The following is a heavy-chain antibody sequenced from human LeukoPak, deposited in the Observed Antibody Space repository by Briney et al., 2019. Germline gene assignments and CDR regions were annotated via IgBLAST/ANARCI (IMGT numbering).Heavy chain of an antibody. D-gene: IGHD3-10*01. J-gene: IGHJ4*02. Sequence: SETLSLTCTVSGGSISSYYWSWIRQPPGKGLEWIGYIYYSGSTNYNPSHKSRVTISVDTSKNQFSLKLSSVTAADTAVYYCAREERYGSSYDYWGQGTLVTVSS. CDR2: IYYSGST. CDR1: GGSISSYY. CDR3: AREERYGSSYDY. V-gene: IGHV4-59*01.